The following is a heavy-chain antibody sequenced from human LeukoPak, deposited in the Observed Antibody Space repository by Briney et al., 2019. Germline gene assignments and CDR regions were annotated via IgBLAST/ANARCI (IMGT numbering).Heavy chain of an antibody. D-gene: IGHD3-9*01. CDR3: ARSQYYDILTIHH. V-gene: IGHV4-39*07. CDR1: GVSITKSYYY. J-gene: IGHJ5*02. Sequence: SETLSLTCTVSGVSITKSYYYWGWIRQPPGKGLEWIGTIYYSGKTFYNPSLKSRVTISVDTSKNQFSLKLSSVTAADTAVYYCARSQYYDILTIHHWGQGTLVTVSS. CDR2: IYYSGKT.